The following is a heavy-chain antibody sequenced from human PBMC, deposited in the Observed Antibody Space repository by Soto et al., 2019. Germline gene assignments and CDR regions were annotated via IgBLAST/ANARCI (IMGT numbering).Heavy chain of an antibody. D-gene: IGHD6-13*01. CDR2: IITILGIA. CDR3: ARDLEAAAANYYYYYMDV. CDR1: GGTFSSYT. Sequence: ASVKVSCKASGGTFSSYTISWVRQAPGQGLEWMGRIITILGIANYAQKFQGRVTITADKSTSTAYMELSSLRSEDTAVYYCARDLEAAAANYYYYYMDVWGKGTTVTVSS. J-gene: IGHJ6*03. V-gene: IGHV1-69*04.